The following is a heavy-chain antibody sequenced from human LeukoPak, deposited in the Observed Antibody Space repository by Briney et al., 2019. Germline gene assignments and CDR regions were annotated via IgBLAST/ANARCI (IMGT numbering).Heavy chain of an antibody. CDR2: INTSGTT. Sequence: SETLSLTCTVSGGSISSNFWSWVRQPAGKGLEWIGRINTSGTTNYNPSLKSRVNMSVDTSTNQFSLRLSSVTAADTAVYYCARAETLGRAFEDWGQGTLVTVSS. CDR1: GGSISSNF. V-gene: IGHV4-4*07. D-gene: IGHD4-23*01. J-gene: IGHJ4*02. CDR3: ARAETLGRAFED.